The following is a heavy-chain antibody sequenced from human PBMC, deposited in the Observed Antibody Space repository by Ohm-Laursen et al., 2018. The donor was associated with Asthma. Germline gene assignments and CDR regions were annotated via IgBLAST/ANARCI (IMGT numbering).Heavy chain of an antibody. D-gene: IGHD2-21*01. CDR1: GFAFSTYG. V-gene: IGHV3-30*03. CDR3: ARDSSMTKGAFDI. Sequence: SLRLSCAASGFAFSTYGMHWVRQAPGKGLEWVAVISYHVSNKYYADSVKGRFTISRDNSKNTLYLQMNSLRAEDTAVYYCARDSSMTKGAFDIWGQGTMVTVSS. CDR2: ISYHVSNK. J-gene: IGHJ3*02.